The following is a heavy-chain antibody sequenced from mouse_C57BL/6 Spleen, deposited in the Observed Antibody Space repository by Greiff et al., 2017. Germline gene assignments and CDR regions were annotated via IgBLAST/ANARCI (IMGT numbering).Heavy chain of an antibody. CDR3: ATAQATWDYAMDY. V-gene: IGHV1-80*01. Sequence: QVQLQQSGAELVKPGASVKISCKASGYAFSSYWMNWVKQRPGKGLEWIGQIYPGDGDTNYNGKFKGKATLTADKSSSTAYMQLSSLTSEDSAVYCCATAQATWDYAMDYWGQGTSVTVSS. D-gene: IGHD3-2*02. J-gene: IGHJ4*01. CDR2: IYPGDGDT. CDR1: GYAFSSYW.